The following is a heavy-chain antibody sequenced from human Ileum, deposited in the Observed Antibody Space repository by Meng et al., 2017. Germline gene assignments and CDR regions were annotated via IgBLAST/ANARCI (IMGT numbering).Heavy chain of an antibody. CDR1: GFTVSSNY. V-gene: IGHV3-66*02. CDR3: ARDGRGSSWYMYYYYYGMDV. Sequence: GESLKISCAASGFTVSSNYMSWVRQAPGKGLEWVSVIYSGGSTYYADSVKGRFTISRDNSKNTLYLQMNSLRAEDTAVYYCARDGRGSSWYMYYYYYGMDVWGQGTMVTVSS. D-gene: IGHD6-13*01. J-gene: IGHJ6*02. CDR2: IYSGGST.